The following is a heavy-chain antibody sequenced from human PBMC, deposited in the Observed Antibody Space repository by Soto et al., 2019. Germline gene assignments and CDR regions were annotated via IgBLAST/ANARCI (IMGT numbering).Heavy chain of an antibody. V-gene: IGHV3-23*01. CDR1: GFTFSSYA. CDR3: AKPQGYCSGGSCRDAFDI. D-gene: IGHD2-15*01. Sequence: GGSLRLSCAASGFTFSSYAMSWVRQAPGKGLEWVSAISGSGGSTYYADSVKGRFTISRDNSKNTLYLQMNSLRAEDTAVYYCAKPQGYCSGGSCRDAFDIWGQGTVVTVSS. CDR2: ISGSGGST. J-gene: IGHJ3*02.